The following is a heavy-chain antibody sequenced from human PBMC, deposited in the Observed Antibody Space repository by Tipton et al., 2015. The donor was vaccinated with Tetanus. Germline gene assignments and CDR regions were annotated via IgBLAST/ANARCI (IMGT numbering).Heavy chain of an antibody. CDR1: GASVTSGD. D-gene: IGHD5-12*01. J-gene: IGHJ4*02. CDR2: IYKSGGT. CDR3: ARGVDRTKAGID. V-gene: IGHV4-59*02. Sequence: TLSLTCAVSGASVTSGDWSWIRQPPGKGLEWLGYIYKSGGTNYNPSLKSRATISADACKNQFSLKLRSVTTADTAVYYCARGVDRTKAGIDWGQGTLVTVSS.